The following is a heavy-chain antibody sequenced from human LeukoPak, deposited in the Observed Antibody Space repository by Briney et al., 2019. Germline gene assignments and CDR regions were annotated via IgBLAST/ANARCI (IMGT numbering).Heavy chain of an antibody. D-gene: IGHD4-11*01. CDR2: IYYTGNT. CDR1: GGSISGYY. Sequence: SETLSLTCTVSGGSISGYYWSWLRQPPGKGLDWIGFIYYTGNTNYNPSLKSRLTISVDTSNNQFSLKVSSVTAADTAVYYCVRSKSGTYSWFDPWGQGTLVTVSS. J-gene: IGHJ5*02. CDR3: VRSKSGTYSWFDP. V-gene: IGHV4-59*01.